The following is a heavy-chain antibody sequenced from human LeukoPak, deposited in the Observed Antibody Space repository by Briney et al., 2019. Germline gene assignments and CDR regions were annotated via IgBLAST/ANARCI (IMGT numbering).Heavy chain of an antibody. CDR2: IYYSGST. CDR3: ARVVVYYYYGMDV. Sequence: SSETQSLTCTVSGGSISSGDYYWSWIRQPPGKGLEWIGYIYYSGSTYYNPSLKSRVTISVDTSENQFSLKLSSVTAADTAVYYCARVVVYYYYGMDVWGQGTTVTVSS. J-gene: IGHJ6*02. V-gene: IGHV4-30-4*01. CDR1: GGSISSGDYY.